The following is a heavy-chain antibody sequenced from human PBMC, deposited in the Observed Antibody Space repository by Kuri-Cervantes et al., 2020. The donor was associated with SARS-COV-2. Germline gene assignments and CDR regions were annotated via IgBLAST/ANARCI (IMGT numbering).Heavy chain of an antibody. Sequence: GGSLRLSCAASGFTFSDYYMSWIRQAPGKGLEWVSYISSSGSTIYYADSVKGRFTISRDYAKSSLYLQMNSLRAEDTAFYYYARLATGGSFSDWGQGTLVTVSS. V-gene: IGHV3-11*04. CDR2: ISSSGSTI. D-gene: IGHD1-26*01. CDR3: ARLATGGSFSD. CDR1: GFTFSDYY. J-gene: IGHJ4*02.